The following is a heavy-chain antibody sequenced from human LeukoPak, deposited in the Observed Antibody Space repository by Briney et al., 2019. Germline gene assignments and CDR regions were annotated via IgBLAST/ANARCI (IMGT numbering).Heavy chain of an antibody. J-gene: IGHJ5*02. Sequence: SETLSLTCTVSGGSISSYYWSWIRQPPGKGLEWIGYIYYSGSTNYNPSLKSRVTISVDTSKNQFSLKLSSVTAADTAVYYCARVASYGENLIDPWGQGTLVTVSS. CDR3: ARVASYGENLIDP. CDR1: GGSISSYY. CDR2: IYYSGST. D-gene: IGHD3-10*01. V-gene: IGHV4-59*01.